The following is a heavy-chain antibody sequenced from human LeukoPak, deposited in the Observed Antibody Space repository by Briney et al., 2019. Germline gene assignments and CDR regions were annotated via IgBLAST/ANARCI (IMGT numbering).Heavy chain of an antibody. D-gene: IGHD2-2*01. Sequence: GGSLRLSCEAFGFSFSSYEMNWVRQAPGKGLEWVSYISDDDGSIHYADSVKGRFTISRDNAKNSLFLQMNSLRADDTAVYYCAREGAMPLDAFDIWSQGTMVTVSP. V-gene: IGHV3-48*03. CDR3: AREGAMPLDAFDI. J-gene: IGHJ3*02. CDR2: ISDDDGSI. CDR1: GFSFSSYE.